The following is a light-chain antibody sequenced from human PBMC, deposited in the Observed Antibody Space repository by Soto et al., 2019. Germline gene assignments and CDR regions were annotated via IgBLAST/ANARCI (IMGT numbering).Light chain of an antibody. CDR2: DAS. V-gene: IGKV1-5*01. Sequence: DIQMTQSPSTLSASVGDGVTITCRASQNISVWLAWYQQRPWKAPKFLMYDASSLETGVPSRFSGSGSGTEFTRTIRSLQPDDSATYYCQQYDSSSPTFGQGTKLEIK. J-gene: IGKJ2*01. CDR3: QQYDSSSPT. CDR1: QNISVW.